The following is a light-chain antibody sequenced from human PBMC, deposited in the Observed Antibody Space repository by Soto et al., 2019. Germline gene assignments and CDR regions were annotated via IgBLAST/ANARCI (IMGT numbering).Light chain of an antibody. CDR1: SGHSSYA. CDR2: LNSDGSH. Sequence: QSVLTQSPSASASLGASVKLTCTLSSGHSSYAIAWHQQQPEKGPRYLMKLNSDGSHSKGDGIPDRLSGPSSGAERYLTISSLQSEDEADYYCQTWGTGIRVFGTGTKVTVL. J-gene: IGLJ1*01. CDR3: QTWGTGIRV. V-gene: IGLV4-69*01.